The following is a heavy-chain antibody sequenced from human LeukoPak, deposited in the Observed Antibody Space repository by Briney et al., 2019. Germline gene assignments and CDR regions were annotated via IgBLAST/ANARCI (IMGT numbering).Heavy chain of an antibody. Sequence: PSETLSLTCTVSGGSISSGGYYWSWIRQHPGTGLEWIGYIYYSGSTYYNPSLKSRVTISVDTSKNQFSLKLSSVTAADTAVYYCARVRQTYYDFWSGYYPFDPWGQGTLVTVSS. V-gene: IGHV4-31*03. CDR2: IYYSGST. D-gene: IGHD3-3*01. CDR3: ARVRQTYYDFWSGYYPFDP. J-gene: IGHJ5*02. CDR1: GGSISSGGYY.